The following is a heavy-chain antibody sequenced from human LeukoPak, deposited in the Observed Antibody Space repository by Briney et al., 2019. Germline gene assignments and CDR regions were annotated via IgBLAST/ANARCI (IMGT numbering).Heavy chain of an antibody. D-gene: IGHD3-22*01. Sequence: GGSLRLSCAASGFTFSDYYMSWIRQAPGKGLEWVSVIYSGGSTSYADSVKGRFTISRDNYRNTVSLQMNTLSAEDTAVYYCARGNSYDSSGYPEYFQNWGQGTLVTVSS. V-gene: IGHV3-66*01. J-gene: IGHJ1*01. CDR1: GFTFSDYY. CDR2: IYSGGST. CDR3: ARGNSYDSSGYPEYFQN.